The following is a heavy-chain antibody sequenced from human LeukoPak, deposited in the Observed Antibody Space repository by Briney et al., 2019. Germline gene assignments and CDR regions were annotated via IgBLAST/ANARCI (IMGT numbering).Heavy chain of an antibody. CDR3: ARGGYGSTMDV. V-gene: IGHV4-59*01. D-gene: IGHD6-13*01. J-gene: IGHJ6*02. CDR2: IYYSGRT. CDR1: GGSISSYY. Sequence: KASETLSLTCTVSGGSISSYYWSWIRQPPGKGLEWIGYIYYSGRTNYNPSLKSRVTISVDTSKKQFSLKLSSVTAADTAVYYCARGGYGSTMDVWGHGTTVTVSS.